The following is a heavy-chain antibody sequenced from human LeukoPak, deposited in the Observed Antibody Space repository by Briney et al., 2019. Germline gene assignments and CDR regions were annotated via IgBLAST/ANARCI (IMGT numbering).Heavy chain of an antibody. V-gene: IGHV1-2*02. CDR1: GYTFTGYY. J-gene: IGHJ4*02. CDR2: INPNSGGT. D-gene: IGHD3-3*01. CDR3: AREFYGVAGVDY. Sequence: ASVKVSCKASGYTFTGYYMHWVRQAPGQGLERMGWINPNSGGTNCAQKFQGRVTMTRDTSISTAYMELSRLRSDDTAVYYCAREFYGVAGVDYWGQGTLVTVSS.